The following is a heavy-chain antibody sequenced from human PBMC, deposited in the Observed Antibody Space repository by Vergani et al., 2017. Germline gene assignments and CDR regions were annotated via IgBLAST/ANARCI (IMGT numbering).Heavy chain of an antibody. CDR2: ISGSGGST. CDR3: AKYRLDRYYYGMDV. D-gene: IGHD3-16*01. Sequence: EVQLVESGGGLVKPGGSLRLSCAASGFTFSSYSMNWVRQAPGQGLEWVSAISGSGGSTYYADSVKGRFTISRDNSKNTLYLQMNSLRAEDTAVYYCAKYRLDRYYYGMDVWGQGTTVTVSS. V-gene: IGHV3-23*04. J-gene: IGHJ6*02. CDR1: GFTFSSYS.